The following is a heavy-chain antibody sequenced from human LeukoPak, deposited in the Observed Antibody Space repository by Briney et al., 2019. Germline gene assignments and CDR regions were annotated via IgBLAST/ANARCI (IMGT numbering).Heavy chain of an antibody. V-gene: IGHV3-33*01. D-gene: IGHD1-26*01. CDR1: GFTFSSYG. CDR3: ARDAGGWELPYYFDY. Sequence: GRSLRLSCAASGFTFSSYGMHWVRQAPGKGLEWVAVIWYNGSNKYYADSVKGRFTISRDNSKNTLYLQMNSLRAEDTAVYYCARDAGGWELPYYFDYWGQGTLVTVSS. CDR2: IWYNGSNK. J-gene: IGHJ4*02.